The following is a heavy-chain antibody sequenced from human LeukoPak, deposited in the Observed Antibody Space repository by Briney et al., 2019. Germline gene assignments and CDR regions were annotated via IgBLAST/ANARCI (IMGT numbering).Heavy chain of an antibody. D-gene: IGHD1-1*01. J-gene: IGHJ4*02. CDR3: TRDRGAYNLYDY. Sequence: GGSLRLSSTASGFTFGDYAMSWIRQAPGKGLEWVGFIRSKAYGETADYAASVKGRFTISRDDSKAIAYLQMNSLKTEDTAVYHCTRDRGAYNLYDYWGQGTLVTVSS. V-gene: IGHV3-49*03. CDR1: GFTFGDYA. CDR2: IRSKAYGETA.